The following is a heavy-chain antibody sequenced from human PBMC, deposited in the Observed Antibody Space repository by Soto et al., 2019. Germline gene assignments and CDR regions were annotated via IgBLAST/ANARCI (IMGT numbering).Heavy chain of an antibody. V-gene: IGHV4-4*02. Sequence: QVQLQESGPGLVKPSGTLSLTCAVSSGSISSSNWWSWVRQPPGKGLEWIGEIYHSGSTNYNPSLKSRVTISVDKSKNQFSLKLSSVTAADTAVYYCARGYCSSTSCLWCAFDIWGQGTMVPVSS. CDR2: IYHSGST. J-gene: IGHJ3*02. CDR1: SGSISSSNW. CDR3: ARGYCSSTSCLWCAFDI. D-gene: IGHD2-2*01.